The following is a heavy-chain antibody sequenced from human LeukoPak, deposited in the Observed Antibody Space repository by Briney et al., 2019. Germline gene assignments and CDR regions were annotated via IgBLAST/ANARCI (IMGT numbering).Heavy chain of an antibody. CDR1: GYTFTSYG. Sequence: ASLKISCKASGYTFTSYGVNCVRQATGRGLEWMGWVNPNSGHTGYAQKFQGRVTMTTNTSISTAYMELSSLRSEDTAVYYCARGAPGSYCSGGSCPYFDYWGQGTLVSVSS. J-gene: IGHJ4*02. D-gene: IGHD2-15*01. V-gene: IGHV1-8*01. CDR3: ARGAPGSYCSGGSCPYFDY. CDR2: VNPNSGHT.